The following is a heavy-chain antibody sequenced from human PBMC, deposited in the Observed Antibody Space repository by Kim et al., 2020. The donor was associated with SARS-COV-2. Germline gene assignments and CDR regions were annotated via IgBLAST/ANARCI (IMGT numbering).Heavy chain of an antibody. D-gene: IGHD2-21*02. CDR2: IKEDESES. CDR1: GFTFGKYW. CDR3: ARENGDIVVVTVSDHYG. J-gene: IGHJ6*01. Sequence: GGSLRLSCAASGFTFGKYWMSWVRQAPGKGLEWVANIKEDESESYYVDSVKGRFTISRDNAKNSLFLQMNSLRAEDTAVYYCARENGDIVVVTVSDHYG. V-gene: IGHV3-7*05.